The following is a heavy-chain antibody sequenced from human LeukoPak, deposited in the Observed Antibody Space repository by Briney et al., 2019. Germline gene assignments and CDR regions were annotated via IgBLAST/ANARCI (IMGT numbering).Heavy chain of an antibody. CDR1: GFTFSDYY. D-gene: IGHD3-22*01. V-gene: IGHV3-11*05. CDR2: ISSSSSYT. J-gene: IGHJ4*02. CDR3: AKDPAGKYYYDSSGYDY. Sequence: GGSLRLSCAAPGFTFSDYYMSWIRQAPGKGLEWVSYISSSSSYTNYADSVKGRFTISRDNSKNTLYLQMNSLRAEDTAVYYCAKDPAGKYYYDSSGYDYWGQGTLVTVSS.